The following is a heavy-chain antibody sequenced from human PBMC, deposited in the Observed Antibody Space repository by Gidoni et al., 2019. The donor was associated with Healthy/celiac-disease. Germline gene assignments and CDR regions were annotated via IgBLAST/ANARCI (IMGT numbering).Heavy chain of an antibody. CDR3: AKGYSSGPKRNDLDY. Sequence: QVQMVESGGGVVRPGRSLRLPCAAPGFNLRSYGMHWVRQAPGKGLEWVAVISYDGSNKYYADSVKGRFTISRDNSKNTLYLQMNSLRAEDTAVYYCAKGYSSGPKRNDLDYWGQGTLVTVSS. CDR2: ISYDGSNK. V-gene: IGHV3-30*18. D-gene: IGHD6-19*01. CDR1: GFNLRSYG. J-gene: IGHJ4*02.